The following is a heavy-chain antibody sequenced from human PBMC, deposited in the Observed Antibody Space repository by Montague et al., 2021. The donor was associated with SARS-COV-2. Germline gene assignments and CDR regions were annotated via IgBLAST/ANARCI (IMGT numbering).Heavy chain of an antibody. J-gene: IGHJ6*02. D-gene: IGHD2-2*01. CDR1: GGSISSGGYY. CDR2: IYYSAST. V-gene: IGHV4-31*03. CDR3: AAEGLGYCSSTGCYGAHYGMDV. Sequence: TLSLTCTVSGGSISSGGYYWSWLRQHPGKGLEWIGYIYYSASTYHNPSLQSRVTISVATSKNQFSLKLSSVTAADTAEYYCAAEGLGYCSSTGCYGAHYGMDVWGQGTTVTVSS.